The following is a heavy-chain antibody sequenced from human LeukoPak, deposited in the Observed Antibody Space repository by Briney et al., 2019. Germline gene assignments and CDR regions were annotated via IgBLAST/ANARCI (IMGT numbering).Heavy chain of an antibody. Sequence: GGSLRLSCAASGFTFSSYAMHWVRQAPGKGLEWVAFIRYDGSNKYYADSVKGRFTISRDNSKNTLYLQMNSLRAEDTAVYYCAKDSLVVPAAIFDYWGQGTLVTVSS. CDR3: AKDSLVVPAAIFDY. J-gene: IGHJ4*02. D-gene: IGHD2-2*01. V-gene: IGHV3-30*02. CDR2: IRYDGSNK. CDR1: GFTFSSYA.